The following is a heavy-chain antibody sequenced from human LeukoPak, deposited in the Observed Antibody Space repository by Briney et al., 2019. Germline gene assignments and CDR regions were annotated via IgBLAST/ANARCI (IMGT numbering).Heavy chain of an antibody. D-gene: IGHD6-6*01. V-gene: IGHV5-51*01. CDR1: EYSFSSYW. Sequence: GESLKISCKGSEYSFSSYWIGWVRQMPGKGLEWLGIIYPSNSDTRYSPSFQGHVTISADKSISIAYLQWSSLKASDTAIYYCARYSAARPGDYWGLGTLVTVSS. J-gene: IGHJ4*02. CDR3: ARYSAARPGDY. CDR2: IYPSNSDT.